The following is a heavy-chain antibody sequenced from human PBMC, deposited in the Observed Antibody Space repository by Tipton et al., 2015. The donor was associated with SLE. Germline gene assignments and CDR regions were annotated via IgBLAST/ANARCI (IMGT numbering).Heavy chain of an antibody. CDR2: ISSSSSTI. V-gene: IGHV3-48*01. J-gene: IGHJ3*02. Sequence: SLRLSCAASGFTFSSYSMDWVRQAPGKGLEWVSYISSSSSTIYYADSVKGRFTISRDNAKNSLYLQMNSLRAEDTAVYYCARSGKDYGDYYDAFDIWGQGTMVTVSS. CDR3: ARSGKDYGDYYDAFDI. D-gene: IGHD4-17*01. CDR1: GFTFSSYS.